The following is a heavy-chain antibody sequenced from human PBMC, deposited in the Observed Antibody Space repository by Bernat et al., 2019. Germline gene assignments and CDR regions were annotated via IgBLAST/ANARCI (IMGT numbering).Heavy chain of an antibody. Sequence: EVQLVESGGGLVQPGGSLRLSCAASGFTFSSYWMHWVRQAPGKGLVWVSRINSDGSSTSYADSVKGRFTISRDNAKNTLYLQMNSLRAEDTAVYYCARVGKYCSSTSCYVWDAFDIRGQGTMVTVSS. CDR1: GFTFSSYW. CDR2: INSDGSST. V-gene: IGHV3-74*01. J-gene: IGHJ3*02. D-gene: IGHD2-2*01. CDR3: ARVGKYCSSTSCYVWDAFDI.